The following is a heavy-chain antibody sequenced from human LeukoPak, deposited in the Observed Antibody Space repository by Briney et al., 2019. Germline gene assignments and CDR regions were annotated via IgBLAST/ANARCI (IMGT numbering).Heavy chain of an antibody. D-gene: IGHD5-18*01. CDR1: GFTFSSYA. Sequence: PGGSLRLSCAASGFTFSSYAVSWVRQAPGKGLEWVSAISGSGGSTYYADSVKGRFTISRDNPKNTLYLQMNSLRAEDTAVYYCAKDVAEYSYGSKTFDYWGQGTLVTVSS. CDR2: ISGSGGST. V-gene: IGHV3-23*01. CDR3: AKDVAEYSYGSKTFDY. J-gene: IGHJ4*02.